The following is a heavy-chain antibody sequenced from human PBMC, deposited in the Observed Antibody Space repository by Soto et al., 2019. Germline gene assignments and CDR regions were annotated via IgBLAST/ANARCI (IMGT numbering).Heavy chain of an antibody. CDR2: ISSSSSYT. Sequence: PGGSLRLSCAASGFTFSDYYMSWIRQAPGKGLEWVSYISSSSSYTNYADSVKGRFTISRDNAKNSLYLRMNSLRAEDTAVYYCARDWTHCSGGSCRDDYWGQGTLVTVSS. CDR1: GFTFSDYY. V-gene: IGHV3-11*06. D-gene: IGHD2-15*01. CDR3: ARDWTHCSGGSCRDDY. J-gene: IGHJ4*02.